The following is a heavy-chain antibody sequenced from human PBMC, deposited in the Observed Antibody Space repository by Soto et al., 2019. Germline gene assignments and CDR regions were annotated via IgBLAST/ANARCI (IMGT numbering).Heavy chain of an antibody. V-gene: IGHV3-15*07. J-gene: IGHJ4*02. CDR1: GFTFTSAW. D-gene: IGHD1-26*01. CDR2: IKSKTDGGTV. Sequence: EVQLVESGGGLVRPGESLRLSCAASGFTFTSAWINWVRQAPGKGLEWAGRIKSKTDGGTVDYGAPVKGRFTISRDDSKNTAYLQMNSLRNEDTAVYYCTTAERGGSYYSDYWGQGTVVTVSS. CDR3: TTAERGGSYYSDY.